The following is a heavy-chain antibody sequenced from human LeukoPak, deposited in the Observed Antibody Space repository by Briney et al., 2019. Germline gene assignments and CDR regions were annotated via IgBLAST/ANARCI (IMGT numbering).Heavy chain of an antibody. D-gene: IGHD3-22*01. Sequence: GGSLRLSCAVSGFTFSRYWMHWVRQAPGKGLVWVSRINSDGSNTSYADSVKGRFTISRDNAKNSLYLQMNSLRAEDTAVYYCARLPRHYYDSSGYLDYWGQGTLVTVSS. V-gene: IGHV3-74*01. CDR2: INSDGSNT. J-gene: IGHJ4*02. CDR1: GFTFSRYW. CDR3: ARLPRHYYDSSGYLDY.